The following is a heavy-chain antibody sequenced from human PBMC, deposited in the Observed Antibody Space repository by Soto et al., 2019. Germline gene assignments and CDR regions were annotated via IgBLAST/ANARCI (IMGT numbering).Heavy chain of an antibody. CDR1: GFTFSSYA. J-gene: IGHJ4*02. V-gene: IGHV3-30-3*01. Sequence: QVQLVESGGGVVQPGRSLRLSCAASGFTFSSYAMHWVRQAPGKGLEWVAIISYDGSNKYYADSVKGRFTISRDNSKNTLYLQMNSLRAEDTAVYYCARHYNGDFDYWGQGTLVTVSS. D-gene: IGHD3-10*01. CDR3: ARHYNGDFDY. CDR2: ISYDGSNK.